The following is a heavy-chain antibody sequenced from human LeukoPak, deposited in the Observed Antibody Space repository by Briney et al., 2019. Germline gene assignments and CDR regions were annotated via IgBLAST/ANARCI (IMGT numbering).Heavy chain of an antibody. CDR1: GFTFGSYW. CDR3: ASLLHYYDSSGYYVHHFDY. D-gene: IGHD3-22*01. V-gene: IGHV3-7*01. J-gene: IGHJ4*02. Sequence: GGSLRLSCAASGFTFGSYWMHWVRQAPGKGLEWVANIKQDGSEKYYVDSVKGRFTISRDNAKNSLYLQMNSLRAEDTAVYYCASLLHYYDSSGYYVHHFDYWGQGTLVTVSS. CDR2: IKQDGSEK.